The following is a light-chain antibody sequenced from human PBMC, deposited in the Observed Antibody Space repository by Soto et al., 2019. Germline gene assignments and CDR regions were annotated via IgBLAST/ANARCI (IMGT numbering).Light chain of an antibody. CDR3: QQRSNWLWT. J-gene: IGKJ1*01. CDR1: QSVSSY. Sequence: EILLTQSPATMSLSPGERATLSCRASQSVSSYLAWYQQKPGQAPRLLIYDASNRATGIPARFSGSGSGTDFTLTISSLEPEDFAVYYCQQRSNWLWTFGQGTKADIK. CDR2: DAS. V-gene: IGKV3-11*01.